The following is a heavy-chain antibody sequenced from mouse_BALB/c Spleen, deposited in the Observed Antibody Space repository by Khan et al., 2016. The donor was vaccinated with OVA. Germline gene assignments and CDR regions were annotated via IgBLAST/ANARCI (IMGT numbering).Heavy chain of an antibody. CDR2: IDPSTGYI. CDR3: SRRGLYGIFVY. CDR1: GYTFTTYW. D-gene: IGHD2-1*01. Sequence: QVQLKQSGAELAKPGASVKMSCKASGYTFTTYWMHWVKKRPGQGLEWIGYIDPSTGYIEYNQKFKDKATLTTDKSSTTAYMQLSSLTSEDSAVYSCSRRGLYGIFVYWGQGTLVTVSA. V-gene: IGHV1-7*01. J-gene: IGHJ3*01.